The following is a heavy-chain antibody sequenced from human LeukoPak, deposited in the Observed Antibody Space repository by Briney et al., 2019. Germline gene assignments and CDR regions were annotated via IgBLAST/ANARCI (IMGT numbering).Heavy chain of an antibody. J-gene: IGHJ6*02. V-gene: IGHV3-74*01. Sequence: GGSLRLSCAASGFTFSSYWKHWVRQAPGKGLVWVSRINSDGSSTSYADSVKGRFTISRDNAKNTLYLQMNSLRAEDTAVYYCARSGYDYGDYVALDYYYGMDVWGQGTTVTVSS. D-gene: IGHD4-17*01. CDR1: GFTFSSYW. CDR3: ARSGYDYGDYVALDYYYGMDV. CDR2: INSDGSST.